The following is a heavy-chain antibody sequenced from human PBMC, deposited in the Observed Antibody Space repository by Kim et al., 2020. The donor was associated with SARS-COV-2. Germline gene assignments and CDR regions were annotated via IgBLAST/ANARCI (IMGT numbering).Heavy chain of an antibody. CDR3: ARGDGSSWFGYFDL. J-gene: IGHJ2*01. Sequence: NPSLTSRVTISVETSKNPFSLKLSSVTAADTAVYYCARGDGSSWFGYFDLWGRGTLVTVSS. D-gene: IGHD6-13*01. V-gene: IGHV4-59*09.